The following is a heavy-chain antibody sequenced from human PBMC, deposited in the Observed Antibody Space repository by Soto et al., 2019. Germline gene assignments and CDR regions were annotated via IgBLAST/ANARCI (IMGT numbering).Heavy chain of an antibody. Sequence: EVQLVESGGGLVQPGRSLRLSCTTSGFTFGDYAMSWFRQAPGKGLEWVGFIRSKAYGGTTEYAASVKGRFTFSRDDSNSIAYLQMNSLKTEDTAVYYCTRGREWELLLSHYWGQGTLVTVSS. J-gene: IGHJ4*02. CDR3: TRGREWELLLSHY. CDR1: GFTFGDYA. CDR2: IRSKAYGGTT. D-gene: IGHD1-26*01. V-gene: IGHV3-49*03.